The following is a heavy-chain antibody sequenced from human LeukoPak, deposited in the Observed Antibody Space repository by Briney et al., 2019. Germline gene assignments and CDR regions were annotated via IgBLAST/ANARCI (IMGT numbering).Heavy chain of an antibody. CDR2: ISSSSSYI. Sequence: GGSLRLSCAASGFTFSSYAMSWVRQAPGKGLEWVSSISSSSSYIYYADSVKGRFTISRDNAKSSLYLQMNSLRAEDTAVYYCARDYSGYDGAFDIWGQGTMVTVSS. CDR3: ARDYSGYDGAFDI. J-gene: IGHJ3*02. V-gene: IGHV3-21*01. D-gene: IGHD5-12*01. CDR1: GFTFSSYA.